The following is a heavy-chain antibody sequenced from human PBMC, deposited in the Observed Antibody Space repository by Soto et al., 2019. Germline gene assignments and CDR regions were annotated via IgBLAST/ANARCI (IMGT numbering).Heavy chain of an antibody. Sequence: PGQTLSLTCAVSWDSVASNSAAWNWIRQSPSRGLEWLGRTYYRSKWYNYYAVTVKSRITINPDTSKNQFSLQLDSVTPEDTAVYYCARGYSWNVYSYYGMDVWGQGTTVTV. CDR1: WDSVASNSAA. J-gene: IGHJ6*02. CDR2: TYYRSKWYN. CDR3: ARGYSWNVYSYYGMDV. V-gene: IGHV6-1*01. D-gene: IGHD1-20*01.